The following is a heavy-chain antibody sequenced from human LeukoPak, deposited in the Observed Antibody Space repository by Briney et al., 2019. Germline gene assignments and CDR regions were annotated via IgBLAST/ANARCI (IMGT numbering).Heavy chain of an antibody. CDR1: GVTFSGYA. V-gene: IGHV3-30-3*01. Sequence: GGSLRLSCAAYGVTFSGYAMHWARQAPGKGLEWVAVISYDGSNKYYADSVKGRFTISRDNSKNTLYLQMNSLRAEDTAVYYCASDTYDYDGSAYGQFDYWGQGTLVTVSS. J-gene: IGHJ4*02. CDR3: ASDTYDYDGSAYGQFDY. CDR2: ISYDGSNK. D-gene: IGHD3-22*01.